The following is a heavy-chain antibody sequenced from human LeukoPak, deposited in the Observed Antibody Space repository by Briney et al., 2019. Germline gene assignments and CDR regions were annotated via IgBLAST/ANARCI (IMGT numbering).Heavy chain of an antibody. Sequence: GGSLRLSCAASGFTFSSYAMTWVRQAPGRGLEWVSGFSGSGGTTYYADSVKGRFTISRDNSKNTLYLQMNSLRAEDTAVYYCANGNRCTSPNCLGYYYFYMDVWGKGTTVTVSS. CDR3: ANGNRCTSPNCLGYYYFYMDV. J-gene: IGHJ6*03. CDR2: FSGSGGTT. D-gene: IGHD2-8*01. V-gene: IGHV3-23*01. CDR1: GFTFSSYA.